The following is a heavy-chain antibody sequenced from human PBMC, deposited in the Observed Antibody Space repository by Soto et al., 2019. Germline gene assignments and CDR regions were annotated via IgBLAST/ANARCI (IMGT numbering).Heavy chain of an antibody. D-gene: IGHD2-15*01. CDR3: ARAEGNCAGGNCYRYFDY. Sequence: GGFLRLSCAASGFRFSMFGMHWVRQAPGKGLEWVASIWNDGTNENYVDSLKGRFTISRDNSKSTLYLQMNSLRAEDTAVYFCARAEGNCAGGNCYRYFDYWGQGTLVTVSS. CDR1: GFRFSMFG. CDR2: IWNDGTNE. V-gene: IGHV3-33*01. J-gene: IGHJ4*02.